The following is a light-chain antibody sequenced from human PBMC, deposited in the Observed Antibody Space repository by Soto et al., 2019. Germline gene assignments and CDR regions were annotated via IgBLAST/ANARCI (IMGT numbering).Light chain of an antibody. V-gene: IGLV2-14*01. Sequence: QSALTQTASVSGSPGQSITISCTGTSSDVGGSNYVSWFQHHPGRAPKLMIYEVSNRPSGVSNRFSGSGSGNTASLTISGLTIAAAHITSNAHWVFGGGTKVTVL. CDR2: EVS. J-gene: IGLJ3*02. CDR1: SSDVGGSNY. CDR3: AHWV.